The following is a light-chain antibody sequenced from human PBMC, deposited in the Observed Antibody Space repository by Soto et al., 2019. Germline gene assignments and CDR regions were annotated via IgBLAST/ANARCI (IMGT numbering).Light chain of an antibody. CDR3: SSYAGRTLYV. J-gene: IGLJ1*01. CDR2: EVT. CDR1: SSDVGGYDY. Sequence: QSVLTQPPSASGSPGQSVTISCTGTSSDVGGYDYVSWYQQRPGKAPKLLIHEVTKRLSGVPDRFSGSKSGNTASLTVSGLQAEDEADYYCSSYAGRTLYVFGTGTKVTVL. V-gene: IGLV2-8*01.